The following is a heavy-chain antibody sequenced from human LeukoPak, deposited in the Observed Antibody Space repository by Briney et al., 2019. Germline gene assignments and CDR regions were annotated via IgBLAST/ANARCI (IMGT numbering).Heavy chain of an antibody. V-gene: IGHV4-30-2*01. J-gene: IGHJ4*02. CDR2: IYHSGST. CDR3: ARSSTAMGILYY. D-gene: IGHD2-15*01. Sequence: PSETLSLTCAVSGGSISSGGYSWSWIRQPPGKGLEWIGYIYHSGSTYYNPSLKSRVTISVDRSKNQLSLKLSSVTAADTAVYYCARSSTAMGILYYWGQGTLVTVSS. CDR1: GGSISSGGYS.